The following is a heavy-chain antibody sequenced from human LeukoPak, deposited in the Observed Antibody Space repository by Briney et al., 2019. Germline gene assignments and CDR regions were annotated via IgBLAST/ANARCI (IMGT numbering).Heavy chain of an antibody. V-gene: IGHV3-13*01. Sequence: PGGSLRLSCAASGFTFSSYDMHWVRQATGKGLEWVSAIGTAGDTYYLGSVKGRFTISRENAKNSLYLQMNSLRVGDTAVYYCARKGDGYKLFDYWGQGTLVIVSS. CDR3: ARKGDGYKLFDY. CDR2: IGTAGDT. J-gene: IGHJ4*02. D-gene: IGHD5-24*01. CDR1: GFTFSSYD.